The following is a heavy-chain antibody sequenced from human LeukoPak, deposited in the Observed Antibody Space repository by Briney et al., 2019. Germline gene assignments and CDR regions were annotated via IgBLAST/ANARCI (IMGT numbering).Heavy chain of an antibody. Sequence: SETLSLTCAVSGGSISSGGYSWSWIRQPPGKGLEWIGYIYHSGSTYYNPSLKSRVTISVDRSKNQFSLKLSSVTAADTAVYYCARDLALGGAFDIWGQGTMVTVSS. CDR1: GGSISSGGYS. D-gene: IGHD3-10*01. CDR2: IYHSGST. V-gene: IGHV4-30-2*01. J-gene: IGHJ3*02. CDR3: ARDLALGGAFDI.